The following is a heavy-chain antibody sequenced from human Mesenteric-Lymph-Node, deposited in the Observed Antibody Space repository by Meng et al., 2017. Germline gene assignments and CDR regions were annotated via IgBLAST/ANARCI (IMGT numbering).Heavy chain of an antibody. Sequence: QVQLQQWGAGLLRPSETLSLTCAVYVGSFSGHSWTWIRQSPGKGLEWIGDINHRGSTNYNPSLKSRVTISVDTSKNQFSLELSYVTAADTAVYYCARDQGGAGAYWGQGTLVTVSS. CDR3: ARDQGGAGAY. CDR2: INHRGST. V-gene: IGHV4-34*01. D-gene: IGHD2-15*01. J-gene: IGHJ4*02. CDR1: VGSFSGHS.